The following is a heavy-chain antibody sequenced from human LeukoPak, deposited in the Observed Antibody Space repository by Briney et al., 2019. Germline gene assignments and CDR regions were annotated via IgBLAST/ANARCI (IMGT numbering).Heavy chain of an antibody. V-gene: IGHV3-30*19. CDR3: ARAPGYGAAYYFDY. CDR2: VSYDGSYK. J-gene: IGHJ4*02. Sequence: GGSLRLSCTASGFTFNNYGMHWVRQAPGKGLEWVAVVSYDGSYKYYADSVKGRFTISRDNSKNTLYLQMNSLRAEDTAVYYCARAPGYGAAYYFDYWGQGTLVTVSS. D-gene: IGHD1-1*01. CDR1: GFTFNNYG.